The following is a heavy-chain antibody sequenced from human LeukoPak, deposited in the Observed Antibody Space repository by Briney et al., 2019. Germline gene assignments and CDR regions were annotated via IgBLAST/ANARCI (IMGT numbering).Heavy chain of an antibody. Sequence: ASVKVSCKASGYTFTGYYMHWVRQAPGQGLEWMGWINPNSGGTNYAQKFQGRVTMTRDTSISTAYMELSRLRSDDTAVYYCARDDSGYNLWYFDLWGRGTLVTVSS. V-gene: IGHV1-2*02. CDR3: ARDDSGYNLWYFDL. J-gene: IGHJ2*01. CDR2: INPNSGGT. D-gene: IGHD5-12*01. CDR1: GYTFTGYY.